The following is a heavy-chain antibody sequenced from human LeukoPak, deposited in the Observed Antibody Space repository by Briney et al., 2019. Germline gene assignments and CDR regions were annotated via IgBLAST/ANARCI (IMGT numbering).Heavy chain of an antibody. Sequence: SETLSLTCTVSGGSISSYYWSWIRQPPGKGLEWVGDIYTSGGTTYNPSPKSRVTISVDTSKNQLSLKLSSVTAADTAVYYCARRVETMSYYDSSGYYSNWFDPWGRGTLVTVSS. J-gene: IGHJ5*02. CDR3: ARRVETMSYYDSSGYYSNWFDP. CDR1: GGSISSYY. D-gene: IGHD3-22*01. V-gene: IGHV4-4*09. CDR2: IYTSGGT.